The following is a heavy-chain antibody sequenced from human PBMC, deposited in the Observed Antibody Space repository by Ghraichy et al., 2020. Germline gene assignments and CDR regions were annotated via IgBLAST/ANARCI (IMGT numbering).Heavy chain of an antibody. CDR1: GYTFTGYY. J-gene: IGHJ6*02. CDR3: ARFYGSGMGGLHYGMDV. V-gene: IGHV1-2*02. CDR2: INPNSGGT. D-gene: IGHD3-10*01. Sequence: ASVKVSCKASGYTFTGYYMHWVRQAPGQGLEWMGWINPNSGGTNYAQKFQGRVTMTRDTSISTAYMELSRLRSDDTAVYYCARFYGSGMGGLHYGMDVWGQGTTVTVSS.